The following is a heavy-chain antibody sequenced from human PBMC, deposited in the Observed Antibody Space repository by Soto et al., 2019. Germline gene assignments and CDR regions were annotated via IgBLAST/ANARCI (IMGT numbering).Heavy chain of an antibody. CDR2: ISYDGSNK. V-gene: IGHV3-30*18. CDR1: GFTFSSYG. D-gene: IGHD2-15*01. J-gene: IGHJ6*04. CDR3: AKTSVVVVAATPPSV. Sequence: QVQLVESGGGVVQPGRSLRLSCAASGFTFSSYGMHWVRQAPGKGLEWVAVISYDGSNKYYADSVKGRFTISRDNSKNTLYLQMNSLRAEDTAVYYCAKTSVVVVAATPPSVWGKGTTVTVSS.